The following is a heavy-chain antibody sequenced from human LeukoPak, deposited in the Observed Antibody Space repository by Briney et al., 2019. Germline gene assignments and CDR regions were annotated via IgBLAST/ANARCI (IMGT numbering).Heavy chain of an antibody. CDR3: ARESTAMVMRDY. CDR1: GYTFTCYY. V-gene: IGHV1-2*02. J-gene: IGHJ4*02. CDR2: INPNSGGT. Sequence: ASVKVSCKASGYTFTCYYMHWVRQAPGQGLEWIGWINPNSGGTYYAQKFQGRVPMTRDTSISTAYMELSRLKSDDTAVYYCARESTAMVMRDYWGQGTLVTVSS. D-gene: IGHD5-18*01.